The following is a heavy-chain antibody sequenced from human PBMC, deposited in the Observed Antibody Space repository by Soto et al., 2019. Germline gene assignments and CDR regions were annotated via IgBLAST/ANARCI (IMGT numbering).Heavy chain of an antibody. J-gene: IGHJ4*02. CDR2: ISWNSGSL. CDR3: VKDNGGYYDSSGNFEY. CDR1: GFSFDYYA. V-gene: IGHV3-9*01. Sequence: SLRRSCAASGFSFDYYAMHWVRQVPGKGLEWVSGISWNSGSLGYGDSVKGRFTISRDNAKNSLYLQMNGLRPEDTAFYYCVKDNGGYYDSSGNFEYWGQGTRVTVSS. D-gene: IGHD3-22*01.